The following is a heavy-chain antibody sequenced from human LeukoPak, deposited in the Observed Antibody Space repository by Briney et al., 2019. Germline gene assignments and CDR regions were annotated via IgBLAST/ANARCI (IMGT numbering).Heavy chain of an antibody. J-gene: IGHJ4*02. V-gene: IGHV4-34*01. D-gene: IGHD5-12*01. CDR1: GGSFSGYY. CDR3: ARGRGLRRSFDY. Sequence: SETLSLTCAVYGGSFSGYYWSWIRQPPGKGLEWIGEINHSGSTNYNPSLKSRVTISVDTSKNQFSLKLSSVTAADTAVYYCARGRGLRRSFDYWGQGTLSPSPQ. CDR2: INHSGST.